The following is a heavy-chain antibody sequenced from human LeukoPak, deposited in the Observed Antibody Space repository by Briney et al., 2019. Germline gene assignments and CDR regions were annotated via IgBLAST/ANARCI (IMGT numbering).Heavy chain of an antibody. Sequence: GGSLRLSCAASGFTFSSYSMNWVRQAPGKGLEWVSYISSSGSTIYYADSVKGRFTISRDNAKNSLYLQMNSLRAEDTAVYYCARLSSGWYQNVDYWGQGTLVTVSS. CDR3: ARLSSGWYQNVDY. CDR2: ISSSGSTI. J-gene: IGHJ4*02. V-gene: IGHV3-48*04. CDR1: GFTFSSYS. D-gene: IGHD6-19*01.